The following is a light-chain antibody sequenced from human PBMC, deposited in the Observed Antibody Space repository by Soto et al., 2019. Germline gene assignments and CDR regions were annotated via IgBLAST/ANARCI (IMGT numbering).Light chain of an antibody. CDR3: QQYKSYLLT. CDR2: TTS. Sequence: DIQMTQSPSALSASVGDRVTITCRASQSINSWLGWYQHKPGQAPKLLIYTTSNLKSGAPSRFSGSGSGTEFTLTISSLQPEDFATDYCQQYKSYLLTFGGGT. V-gene: IGKV1-5*03. CDR1: QSINSW. J-gene: IGKJ4*01.